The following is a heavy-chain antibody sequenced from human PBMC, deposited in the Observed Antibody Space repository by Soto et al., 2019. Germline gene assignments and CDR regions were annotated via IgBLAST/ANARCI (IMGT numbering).Heavy chain of an antibody. Sequence: VQLVESGGGVVQPGRSLRLSCAASGFTFSSYGMHWVRQAPGKGLEWVAVIWYDGSNKYYADSVKGRFTISRDNSKNTLYLQMNSLRAEDTAVYYCARDCSGGSCYPYYYYYGMDVWGQGTTVTVSS. J-gene: IGHJ6*02. V-gene: IGHV3-33*01. D-gene: IGHD2-15*01. CDR2: IWYDGSNK. CDR1: GFTFSSYG. CDR3: ARDCSGGSCYPYYYYYGMDV.